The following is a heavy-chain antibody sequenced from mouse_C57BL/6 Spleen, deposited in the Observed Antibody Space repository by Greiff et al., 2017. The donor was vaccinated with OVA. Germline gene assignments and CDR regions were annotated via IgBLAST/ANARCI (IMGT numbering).Heavy chain of an antibody. J-gene: IGHJ4*01. CDR3: ARSGESPYAMDD. Sequence: QVQLQQPGAELVMPGASVKLSCKASGYTFTSYWMHWVKQRPGQGLEWIGEIDPSDSYTNYNQKFKGKSTLTVDKSSSTAYMQLSSLTSEDAAVYYCARSGESPYAMDDWGQGTSVTVSS. D-gene: IGHD3-1*01. CDR2: IDPSDSYT. CDR1: GYTFTSYW. V-gene: IGHV1-69*01.